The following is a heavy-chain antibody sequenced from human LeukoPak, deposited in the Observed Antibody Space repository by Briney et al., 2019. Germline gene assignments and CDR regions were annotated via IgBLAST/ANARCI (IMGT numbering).Heavy chain of an antibody. CDR2: VNHYGRT. CDR3: ARSWDRGGGY. Sequence: PSETLSLTCTVSGGSIYNYYWTWIRQPPGKGLEWLAYVNHYGRTNYNPTLRSRLTISADASKNQFSLNLNSVTAADTAVYYCARSWDRGGGYWGQGTLVTVSS. J-gene: IGHJ4*02. D-gene: IGHD3-10*01. V-gene: IGHV4-59*08. CDR1: GGSIYNYY.